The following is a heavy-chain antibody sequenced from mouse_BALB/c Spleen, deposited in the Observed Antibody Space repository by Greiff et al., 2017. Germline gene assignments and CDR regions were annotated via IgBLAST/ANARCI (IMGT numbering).Heavy chain of an antibody. D-gene: IGHD1-1*01. CDR1: GFSLTSYG. CDR2: IWAGGST. Sequence: VQGVESGPGLVAPSQSLSITCTVSGFSLTSYGVHWVRQPPGKGLEWLGVIWAGGSTNYNSALMSRLSISKDNSKSQVFLKMNSLQTDDTAMYYCAREAHYYGSRNYAMDYWGQGTSVTVSS. CDR3: AREAHYYGSRNYAMDY. V-gene: IGHV2-9*02. J-gene: IGHJ4*01.